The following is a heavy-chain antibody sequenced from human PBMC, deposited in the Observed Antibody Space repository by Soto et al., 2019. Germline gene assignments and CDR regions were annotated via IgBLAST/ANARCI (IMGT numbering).Heavy chain of an antibody. Sequence: QVQLVQSGAEVKKPGSSVKVSCKASGGTFNNYAFSWVRKASGQGLEWMGGITPMFGTANYAQKFQGRVTITADESTSTAYMELSSLRSEDTAVYYCARGADPRAYYYYGMDVWGQGTTVTVS. CDR3: ARGADPRAYYYYGMDV. J-gene: IGHJ6*02. D-gene: IGHD3-16*01. CDR2: ITPMFGTA. CDR1: GGTFNNYA. V-gene: IGHV1-69*12.